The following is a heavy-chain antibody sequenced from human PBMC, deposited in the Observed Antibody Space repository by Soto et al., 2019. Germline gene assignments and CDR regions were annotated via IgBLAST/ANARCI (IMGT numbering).Heavy chain of an antibody. CDR3: LGHDYGGH. CDR2: IYTYGST. V-gene: IGHV3-66*01. J-gene: IGHJ4*02. CDR1: GFTVSSNY. D-gene: IGHD4-17*01. Sequence: EVQLVESGGGLVQPGGSLRLSCAASGFTVSSNYVSWVRQAPGKGLEWVSVIYTYGSTYYANSVKERFTISRDNSKNTEYLQVNSLRADDTAVYYCLGHDYGGHWGQGTLVTVSS.